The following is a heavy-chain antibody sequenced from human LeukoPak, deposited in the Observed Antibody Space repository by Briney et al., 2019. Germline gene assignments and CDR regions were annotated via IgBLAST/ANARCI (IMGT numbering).Heavy chain of an antibody. CDR2: IYYSGST. CDR3: ARGLNNRKSGRRFDVFEI. V-gene: IGHV4-39*07. J-gene: IGHJ3*02. CDR1: GGSVSSSSYY. Sequence: SETLSLTCTVSGGSVSSSSYYWGWIRQPPGKGLEWIGSIYYSGSTYYNPSLKSRVTISVDTSKNQFSLRLSSVTAADTAVYYCARGLNNRKSGRRFDVFEIWGQGTMVTVSS. D-gene: IGHD1-14*01.